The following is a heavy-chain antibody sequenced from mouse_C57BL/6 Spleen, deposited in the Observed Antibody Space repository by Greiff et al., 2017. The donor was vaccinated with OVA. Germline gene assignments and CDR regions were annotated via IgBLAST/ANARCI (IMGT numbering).Heavy chain of an antibody. CDR2: INPNNGGT. CDR1: GYTFTDYY. Sequence: EVQLQQSGPELVKPGASVKISCKASGYTFTDYYMNWVKQSHGKSLEWIGDINPNNGGTSYNQKFKGKATLTVDKSSSTAYMELRSLTSEDSAVYYCARSNYGGWFAYWGQGTLVTVSA. D-gene: IGHD2-5*01. CDR3: ARSNYGGWFAY. J-gene: IGHJ3*01. V-gene: IGHV1-26*01.